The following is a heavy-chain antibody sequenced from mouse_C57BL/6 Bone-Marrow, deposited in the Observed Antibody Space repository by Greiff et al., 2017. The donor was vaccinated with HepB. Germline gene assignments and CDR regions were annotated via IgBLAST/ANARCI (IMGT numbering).Heavy chain of an antibody. CDR1: GYTFTSYW. D-gene: IGHD2-5*01. CDR2: INPSNGGT. J-gene: IGHJ1*03. CDR3: ARSASNRYWYFDV. Sequence: QVQLQQPGTELVKPGASVKLSCKASGYTFTSYWMHWVKQRPGQGLEWIGNINPSNGGTNYNEKFKSKATLTVDKSSSTAYMQLSSLTSEDCAVYYCARSASNRYWYFDVWGTGTTVTVSS. V-gene: IGHV1-53*01.